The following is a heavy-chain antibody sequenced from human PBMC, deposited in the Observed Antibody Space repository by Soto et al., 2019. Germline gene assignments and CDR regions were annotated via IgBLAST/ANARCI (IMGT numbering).Heavy chain of an antibody. D-gene: IGHD6-13*01. Sequence: PSETLSLTCTVSGGSMRNYFWTWIRQPPWKGLEWIGYIHYSGTTSFFPSYNPSLRSRVTISEDTSKNQFSLKLLSVTTADTAVYFCAAGEASSRDLAQYYLDFWGQGTLVTFSS. CDR2: IHYSGTT. V-gene: IGHV4-59*01. CDR1: GGSMRNYF. J-gene: IGHJ4*02. CDR3: AAGEASSRDLAQYYLDF.